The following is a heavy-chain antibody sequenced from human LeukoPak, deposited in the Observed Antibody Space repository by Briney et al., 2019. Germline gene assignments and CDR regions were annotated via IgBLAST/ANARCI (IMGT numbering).Heavy chain of an antibody. CDR3: ARENYYDSSGYS. Sequence: SETLSLTCTVSGGSISSGDYYWSWIRQPPGKGLEWIGYIYYSGSTYYNPSLKSRVTTSVDTSKNQFSLKLSSVTAADTAVYYCARENYYDSSGYSWGQGTLVTVSS. V-gene: IGHV4-30-4*01. J-gene: IGHJ4*02. CDR2: IYYSGST. D-gene: IGHD3-22*01. CDR1: GGSISSGDYY.